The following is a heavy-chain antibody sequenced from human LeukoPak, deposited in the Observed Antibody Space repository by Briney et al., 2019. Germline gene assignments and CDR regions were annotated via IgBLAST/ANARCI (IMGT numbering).Heavy chain of an antibody. Sequence: PGGSLRLSCAASGFTFSSYAMHWVRQAPGKGLEWVAVISYDGSNKYYADSVKGRFTISRDNSKNTLYLQMNSLRAEDTAVYYCARGPKHSYGYHEEDYWGQGTLVTVSS. CDR3: ARGPKHSYGYHEEDY. D-gene: IGHD5-18*01. V-gene: IGHV3-30*04. J-gene: IGHJ4*02. CDR2: ISYDGSNK. CDR1: GFTFSSYA.